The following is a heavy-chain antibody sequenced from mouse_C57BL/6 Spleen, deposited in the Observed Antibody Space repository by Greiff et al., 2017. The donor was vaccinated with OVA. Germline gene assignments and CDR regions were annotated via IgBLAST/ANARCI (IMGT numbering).Heavy chain of an antibody. V-gene: IGHV1-53*01. CDR2: INPSNGGT. J-gene: IGHJ3*01. CDR3: AADSSGYVGFAY. Sequence: VQLQQPGTELVKPGASVKLSCKASGYTFTSYWMHWVKQRPGQGLEWIGNINPSNGGTNYNEKFKSKATLTVDKSSSTAYMQLSSLTSEDSAVYDCAADSSGYVGFAYWGQGTLVTVSA. CDR1: GYTFTSYW. D-gene: IGHD3-2*02.